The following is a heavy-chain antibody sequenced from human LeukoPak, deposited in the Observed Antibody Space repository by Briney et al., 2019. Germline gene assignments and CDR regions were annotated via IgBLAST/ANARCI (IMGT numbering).Heavy chain of an antibody. J-gene: IGHJ4*02. CDR3: AKDAPYYDSSGTHIDY. CDR2: IRYDGSNK. D-gene: IGHD3-22*01. V-gene: IGHV3-30*02. Sequence: GGSLRLPCAASGFTFSRYGMHWVRQAPGKGLEWVAFIRYDGSNKYYADSVKGRFTISRDNSKNTLYLQMNSLRAEDTAVYYCAKDAPYYDSSGTHIDYWGQGTLVTVSS. CDR1: GFTFSRYG.